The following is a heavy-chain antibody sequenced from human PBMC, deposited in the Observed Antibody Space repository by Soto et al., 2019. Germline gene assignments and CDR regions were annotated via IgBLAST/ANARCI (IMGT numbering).Heavy chain of an antibody. CDR2: ISYSGST. J-gene: IGHJ2*01. V-gene: IGHV4-59*08. CDR3: ARRTGDYAHWYFDL. CDR1: GGSISSYY. D-gene: IGHD4-17*01. Sequence: QVQLQESGPGLVKPSETLSLTCTVSGGSISSYYWSWIRQPPGKGLEWIGYISYSGSTSYNPSLKSHAPISVDTSKNQYSLKLSSVTAADTAVYYCARRTGDYAHWYFDLWGRGTLVTVSS.